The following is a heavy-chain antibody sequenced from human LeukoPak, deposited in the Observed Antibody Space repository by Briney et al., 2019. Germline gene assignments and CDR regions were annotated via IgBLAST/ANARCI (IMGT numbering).Heavy chain of an antibody. Sequence: PSETLSLTCTVSGGSISSYYWSWIRQPPGKGLEWIGYIYYSGSTNYNPSLKSRVTISVDTSKNQFSLKLSSVTAAGTAVYYCARSYYGSGSYIDYWGQGTLVTVSS. CDR2: IYYSGST. CDR1: GGSISSYY. CDR3: ARSYYGSGSYIDY. J-gene: IGHJ4*02. V-gene: IGHV4-59*08. D-gene: IGHD3-10*01.